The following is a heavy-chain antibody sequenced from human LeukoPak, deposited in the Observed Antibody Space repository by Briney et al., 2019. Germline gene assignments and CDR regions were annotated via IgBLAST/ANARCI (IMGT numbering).Heavy chain of an antibody. CDR1: DCSISSFY. Sequence: SGTLSLTCTVSDCSISSFYWSWIRQPPGKGLEWIGYIYYSGISHYNPSLKSRVTISVDTSKNQFSLKLGSVTAADTAVYFCARPVRRLRRDDAFDIWGQGTMVTVSS. CDR2: IYYSGIS. J-gene: IGHJ3*02. CDR3: ARPVRRLRRDDAFDI. D-gene: IGHD4-17*01. V-gene: IGHV4-59*01.